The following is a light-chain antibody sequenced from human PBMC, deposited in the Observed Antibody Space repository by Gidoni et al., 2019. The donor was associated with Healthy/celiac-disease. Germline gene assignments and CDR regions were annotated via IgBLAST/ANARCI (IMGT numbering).Light chain of an antibody. CDR2: GAS. J-gene: IGKJ3*01. CDR1: QSVSSSY. V-gene: IGKV3-20*01. Sequence: EIVLTQSPGPLSLSPGERATLSCRASQSVSSSYLAWYQQNPGQAPRLRIFGASSRATGIPDGFSVSGSGTDFTLTISRLEPEDFAVYYCQQYGSSFGPGTKVDIK. CDR3: QQYGSS.